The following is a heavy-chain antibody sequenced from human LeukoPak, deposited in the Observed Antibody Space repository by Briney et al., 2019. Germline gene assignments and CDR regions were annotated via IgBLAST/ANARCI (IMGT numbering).Heavy chain of an antibody. D-gene: IGHD4-17*01. V-gene: IGHV3-53*01. Sequence: GGSLRLSCAASGFTGNHNYMSWVRQAPGKGLEWVSATHSSGGTYYADSVKGRFTISRDTSKNTLYLQINSLSVEDTAVYYCIVLGDSNHWGQGTLVTVSS. CDR2: THSSGGT. CDR3: IVLGDSNH. J-gene: IGHJ5*02. CDR1: GFTGNHNY.